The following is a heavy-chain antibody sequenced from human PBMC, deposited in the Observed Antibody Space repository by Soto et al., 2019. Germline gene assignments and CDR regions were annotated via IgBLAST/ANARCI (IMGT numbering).Heavy chain of an antibody. CDR3: ARPLDSSGFDY. Sequence: ASVKVACKAAGYTVRNYYMHWVRHAPGQGLEWMGVINPSGGGTNYAQKFQGRVIITRDTSTSTVYMELSSLRSEDTAVYYCARPLDSSGFDYWGQGTLVTVSS. V-gene: IGHV1-46*01. CDR2: INPSGGGT. D-gene: IGHD3-22*01. J-gene: IGHJ4*02. CDR1: GYTVRNYY.